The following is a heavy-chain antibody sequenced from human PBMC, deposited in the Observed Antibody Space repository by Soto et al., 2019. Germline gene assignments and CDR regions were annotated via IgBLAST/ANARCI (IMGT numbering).Heavy chain of an antibody. Sequence: QVQLVESGGGVVQPGRSLRLSCAVSGFTFSSHAMHWVRQAPGKGLEWVTLISSDGSNKYYADSVKGRFTTSRDNSKNPMYLQMNSLRVKDTAVYYCAGDDEGGTDCDLGYWGQGALVTVSS. D-gene: IGHD1-26*01. CDR2: ISSDGSNK. J-gene: IGHJ4*02. CDR1: GFTFSSHA. CDR3: AGDDEGGTDCDLGY. V-gene: IGHV3-30-3*01.